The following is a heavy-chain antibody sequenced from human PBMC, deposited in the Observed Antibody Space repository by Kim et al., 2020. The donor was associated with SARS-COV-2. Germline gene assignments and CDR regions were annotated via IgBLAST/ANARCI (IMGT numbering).Heavy chain of an antibody. D-gene: IGHD3-3*01. V-gene: IGHV1-69*13. CDR1: GDTFSSYS. Sequence: SVKVSCKASGDTFSSYSINWVRQAPGQGLEWMGGIIPMFGTANYAQKFQGRVTITADVSTTTAYMEVSSLRSEDTAVYYCAREKDFGGVIYELVFWGQGTLVTV. J-gene: IGHJ4*02. CDR3: AREKDFGGVIYELVF. CDR2: IIPMFGTA.